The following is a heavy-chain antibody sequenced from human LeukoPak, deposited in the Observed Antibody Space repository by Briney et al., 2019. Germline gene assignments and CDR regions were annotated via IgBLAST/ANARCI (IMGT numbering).Heavy chain of an antibody. J-gene: IGHJ6*03. Sequence: GGSLRLSCAASGFTFSSYAMSWVRQAPGKGLEWVSGISGSGGRTYYADYVKGRFTISRDNSKNTLYLQMNSLRAEDTAVYYCAKEGNDWNLDYYYYMDVWGKGTTVTVSS. V-gene: IGHV3-23*01. CDR3: AKEGNDWNLDYYYYMDV. CDR2: ISGSGGRT. D-gene: IGHD1-1*01. CDR1: GFTFSSYA.